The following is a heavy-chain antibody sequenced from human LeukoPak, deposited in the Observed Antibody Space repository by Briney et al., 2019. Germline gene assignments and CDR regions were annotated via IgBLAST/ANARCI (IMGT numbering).Heavy chain of an antibody. J-gene: IGHJ4*02. CDR2: ISSSSSYI. CDR3: ARDRVDTAMVPCGY. D-gene: IGHD5-18*01. V-gene: IGHV3-21*01. CDR1: GFTFSSYS. Sequence: PGGSLRLSWAASGFTFSSYSMNWVRQAPGKGLEWVSSISSSSSYIYYADSVKGRFTISRDNAKNSLYLQMNSLRAEDTAVYYCARDRVDTAMVPCGYWGQGTLVTVSS.